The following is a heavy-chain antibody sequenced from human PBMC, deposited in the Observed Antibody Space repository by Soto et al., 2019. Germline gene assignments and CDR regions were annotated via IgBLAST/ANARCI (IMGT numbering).Heavy chain of an antibody. CDR2: ISSSSSYI. CDR1: GFTFSSYS. D-gene: IGHD5-18*01. CDR3: ASSADTAMVIVNYYYGMDV. Sequence: LRLSCAASGFTFSSYSMNWVRQAPGKGLEWVSSISSSSSYIYYADSVKGRFTIPRDNAKNSLYLQMNSLRAEDTAVYYCASSADTAMVIVNYYYGMDVWGQGTTVTVS. J-gene: IGHJ6*02. V-gene: IGHV3-21*01.